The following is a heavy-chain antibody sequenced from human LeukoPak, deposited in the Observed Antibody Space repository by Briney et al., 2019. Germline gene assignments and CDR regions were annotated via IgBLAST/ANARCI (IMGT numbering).Heavy chain of an antibody. J-gene: IGHJ4*02. V-gene: IGHV3-30*02. D-gene: IGHD3-10*01. CDR2: IRYDGSNK. Sequence: GGSLRLSCAASGFTFSSYGMHWVRQAPGKGLEWVAFIRYDGSNKYYADSVKGRFTISRDNSKNTLYLQMNSLRAEDTAVYYCAKDHYGSGRQRGSTYYFDYWGQGTLVTVSS. CDR3: AKDHYGSGRQRGSTYYFDY. CDR1: GFTFSSYG.